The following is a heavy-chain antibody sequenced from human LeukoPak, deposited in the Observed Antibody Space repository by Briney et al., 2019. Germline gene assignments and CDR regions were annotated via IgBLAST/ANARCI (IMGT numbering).Heavy chain of an antibody. CDR2: ISAYNGNT. Sequence: ASVKVSCKASGYTFTSYGISWVRQAPGQGLEWMGWISAYNGNTNYAQKLQGRVTMTTDTSTSTAYMELRILRSDDTAVYYCARDYSGSYGSHDAFDIWGQGTMVTVSS. CDR3: ARDYSGSYGSHDAFDI. J-gene: IGHJ3*02. CDR1: GYTFTSYG. V-gene: IGHV1-18*01. D-gene: IGHD1-26*01.